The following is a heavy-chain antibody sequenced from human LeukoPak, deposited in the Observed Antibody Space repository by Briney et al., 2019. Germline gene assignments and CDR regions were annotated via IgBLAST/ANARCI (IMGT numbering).Heavy chain of an antibody. V-gene: IGHV3-23*01. CDR3: AKGRGSRIAARPYYFDY. CDR1: GFAFSTFG. Sequence: GGSLRLSCAASGFAFSTFGMSWVRQAPGKGLEWVSAISGSGGSTYYADSVEGRFTISRDNSKNTLYLQMNSLRAEDTAVYYCAKGRGSRIAARPYYFDYWGQGTLVTVSS. J-gene: IGHJ4*02. CDR2: ISGSGGST. D-gene: IGHD6-6*01.